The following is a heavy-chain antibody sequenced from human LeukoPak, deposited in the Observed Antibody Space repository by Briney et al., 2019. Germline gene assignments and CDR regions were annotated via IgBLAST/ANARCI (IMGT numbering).Heavy chain of an antibody. CDR3: ARSLWFGESFPFDY. D-gene: IGHD3-10*01. CDR2: IYYSGST. J-gene: IGHJ4*02. V-gene: IGHV4-59*01. CDR1: GGSISSYY. Sequence: SETLSLTCTVSGGSISSYYWSWIRQPPGKGLEWIGHIYYSGSTNYNPSLKSRVTISVDTSKNQFSLKLSSVTAADTAVYYCARSLWFGESFPFDYWGQGTLVTVSS.